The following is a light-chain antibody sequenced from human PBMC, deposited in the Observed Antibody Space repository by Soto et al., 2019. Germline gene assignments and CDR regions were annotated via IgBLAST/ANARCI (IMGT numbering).Light chain of an antibody. CDR1: QNIYSN. V-gene: IGKV3-15*01. CDR2: RAS. J-gene: IGKJ1*01. Sequence: IVMTQSPATLSVSPGEGATFSWRASQNIYSNIAWYQQRPGQAPRLLIYRASTRATGVPARFSGSGSGTESTLTISSLQSEDFAVYSCLQYHNLWAFGQGTKVDIK. CDR3: LQYHNLWA.